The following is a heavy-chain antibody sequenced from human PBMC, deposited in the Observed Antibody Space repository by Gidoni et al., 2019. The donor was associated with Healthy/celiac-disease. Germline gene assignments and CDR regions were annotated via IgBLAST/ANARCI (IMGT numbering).Heavy chain of an antibody. V-gene: IGHV1-69*06. CDR1: GGTFSSYP. CDR2: IIPSFGTA. Sequence: HVQLVQSGAEVKKPWSSVKVSCKASGGTFSSYPISWVRQAPGQGLEWMGGIIPSFGTANYEQKFQGRVTINADKSKSTAYMELRSRRSEDTAVYYCARLSGDWGSGYYYYYMDVWGKGTTVTVSS. CDR3: ARLSGDWGSGYYYYYMDV. J-gene: IGHJ6*03. D-gene: IGHD7-27*01.